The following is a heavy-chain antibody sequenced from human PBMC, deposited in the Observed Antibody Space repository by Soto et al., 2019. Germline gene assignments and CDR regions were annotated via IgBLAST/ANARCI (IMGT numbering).Heavy chain of an antibody. J-gene: IGHJ4*02. CDR1: TFNFTHYT. CDR3: ARINSATGSMHFDH. CDR2: ISATNTYI. Sequence: PGGSLRLACAGSTFNFTHYTLILVGHSPGKGLEWVSSISATNTYIFYADSVKGRFTISRDNAKKSVSLQMSSLRAEDTALYYCARINSATGSMHFDHWGQGTLVTVSS. V-gene: IGHV3-21*01. D-gene: IGHD3-9*01.